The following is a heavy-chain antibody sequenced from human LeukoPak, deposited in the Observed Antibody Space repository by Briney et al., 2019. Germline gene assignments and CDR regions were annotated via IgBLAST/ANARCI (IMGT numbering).Heavy chain of an antibody. CDR1: GFTFSSYE. Sequence: GGSLRLSCAASGFTFSSYEMNWVRQAPGKGLEWVSYISSSGSTIYYADSVKGRFTISRDNAKNSLYLQMNSLRAKDTAVYYCARDFLLFSESSIAARNYYYYGMDVWGQGTTVTVSS. D-gene: IGHD6-6*01. CDR3: ARDFLLFSESSIAARNYYYYGMDV. CDR2: ISSSGSTI. J-gene: IGHJ6*02. V-gene: IGHV3-48*03.